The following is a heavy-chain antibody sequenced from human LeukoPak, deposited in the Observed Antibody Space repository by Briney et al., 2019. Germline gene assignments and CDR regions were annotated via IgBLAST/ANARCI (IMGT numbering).Heavy chain of an antibody. Sequence: SQTLSLTCAVSGGSLSRGGYSWSWIRQPPGKGLEWIGYIYHSGSTYYNPSLKSRVTISVDRSKNQFSLKLSSVTAADTAVYYCARGYYDILTGYYYFDYWGQGTLVTVSS. CDR1: GGSLSRGGYS. CDR3: ARGYYDILTGYYYFDY. CDR2: IYHSGST. D-gene: IGHD3-9*01. V-gene: IGHV4-30-2*01. J-gene: IGHJ4*02.